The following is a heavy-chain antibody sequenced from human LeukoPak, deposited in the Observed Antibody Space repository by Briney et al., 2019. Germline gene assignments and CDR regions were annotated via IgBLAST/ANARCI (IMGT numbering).Heavy chain of an antibody. J-gene: IGHJ4*02. V-gene: IGHV4-59*08. D-gene: IGHD3-22*01. CDR2: IHYSGST. Sequence: KPSETLSLTCTVSGGSISSYYWNWIRQPPGKGLEWIANIHYSGSTNYDPSLKSRVTISVDTSNNQFSLKLSSVTAADPAVYYCARQRLRGYYDSSGYYFDFWGQGALVTVSS. CDR3: ARQRLRGYYDSSGYYFDF. CDR1: GGSISSYY.